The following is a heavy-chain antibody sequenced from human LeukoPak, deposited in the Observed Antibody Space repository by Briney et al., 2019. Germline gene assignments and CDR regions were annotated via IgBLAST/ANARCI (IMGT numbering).Heavy chain of an antibody. J-gene: IGHJ4*02. D-gene: IGHD3-22*01. CDR3: ATHDSSGYGDY. CDR2: INSDRSST. Sequence: GGSLRLSCAASGFTFSSYWMHWVRQAPGKGLVWVSRINSDRSSTSYADSVKGRFTISRDNAKNTLYLQMNSLRAEDTAVYYCATHDSSGYGDYWGQGTLVTVSS. V-gene: IGHV3-74*01. CDR1: GFTFSSYW.